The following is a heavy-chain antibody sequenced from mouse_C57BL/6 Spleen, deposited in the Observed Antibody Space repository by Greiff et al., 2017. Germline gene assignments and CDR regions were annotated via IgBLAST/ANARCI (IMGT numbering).Heavy chain of an antibody. V-gene: IGHV10-1*01. CDR2: IRSTSNNSAT. J-gene: IGHJ4*01. D-gene: IGHD2-5*01. CDR1: GFSFTTYA. Sequence: EVQLVQPGGGLVQPKGSLKLSCAASGFSFTTYAMNWVRPAPGQGFEWVARIRSTSNNSATYYADSVKDRFTISRDDSKSMLYLRMNNMKTEDTAMEYCVRHKYSNYDAMEYWGQGTSVTVSA. CDR3: VRHKYSNYDAMEY.